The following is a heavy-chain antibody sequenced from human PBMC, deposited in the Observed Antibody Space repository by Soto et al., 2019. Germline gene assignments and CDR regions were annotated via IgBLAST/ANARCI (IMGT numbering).Heavy chain of an antibody. CDR2: TRSNGEYT. D-gene: IGHD6-6*01. V-gene: IGHV3-23*01. CDR3: AKESMSVAVSASRVYGMDV. Sequence: PGGSLRLSCAASGFTFSSYEMNWVRQAPGKGLEWVSTTRSNGEYTYYADPVKGRFTVSRDNSQNALFLEMSSLRAEDTAVYYCAKESMSVAVSASRVYGMDVWGQGTTVTVSS. J-gene: IGHJ6*02. CDR1: GFTFSSYE.